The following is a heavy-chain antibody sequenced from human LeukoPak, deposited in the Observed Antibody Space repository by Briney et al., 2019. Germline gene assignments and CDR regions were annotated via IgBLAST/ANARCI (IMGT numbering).Heavy chain of an antibody. CDR1: GFSFRSYG. J-gene: IGHJ4*02. CDR3: ARIGYSSSSFDY. Sequence: PGRSLRLSCAASGFSFRSYGMHWVRQAPGKGLEWVAIISYDGSNKYYADSVKGRFTISRDNSKNTLHLQMNSLRAEDTAVYYCARIGYSSSSFDYWGQGTLVTVSS. V-gene: IGHV3-30*03. D-gene: IGHD6-6*01. CDR2: ISYDGSNK.